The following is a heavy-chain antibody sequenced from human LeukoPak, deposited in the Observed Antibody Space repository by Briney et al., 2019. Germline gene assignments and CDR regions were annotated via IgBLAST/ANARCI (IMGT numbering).Heavy chain of an antibody. Sequence: ASVKVSCKASGGTFISYAISWVRQAPGQGLEWMGGNIPIFGTANYAQKFQGRVTITADESTSTAYVELSSLRSEDTAVYYCARYGDYEKGTSFDYWGQGTLVTVSS. CDR3: ARYGDYEKGTSFDY. D-gene: IGHD4-17*01. J-gene: IGHJ4*02. CDR2: NIPIFGTA. CDR1: GGTFISYA. V-gene: IGHV1-69*13.